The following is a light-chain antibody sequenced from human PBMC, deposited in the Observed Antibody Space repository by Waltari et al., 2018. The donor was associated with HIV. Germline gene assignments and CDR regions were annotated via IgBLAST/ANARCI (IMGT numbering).Light chain of an antibody. Sequence: EIVLTPSPATLSLSPGERATLPCRASQSVSSYLALYQQKPGQAPRLLIYDASNRATGIPVRFSGSGSGTDFTLTISSREPEDFAVYYCQQRSNWPITFGQGTRLEIK. CDR1: QSVSSY. CDR2: DAS. V-gene: IGKV3-11*01. J-gene: IGKJ5*01. CDR3: QQRSNWPIT.